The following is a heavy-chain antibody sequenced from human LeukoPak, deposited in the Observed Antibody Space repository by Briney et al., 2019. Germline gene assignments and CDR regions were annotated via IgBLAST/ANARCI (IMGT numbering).Heavy chain of an antibody. CDR1: GGSISSYY. J-gene: IGHJ6*03. CDR2: IYYSGSN. V-gene: IGHV4-59*01. Sequence: SETLSLTCTVSGGSISSYYWSWIRQPPGKGLEWLGYIYYSGSNNYNPSLNSRVTISVDTSKNQFSLKLSSVTAADTAVYYCARVETAMDLYYYYYMDVWGKGTTVTVSS. D-gene: IGHD5-18*01. CDR3: ARVETAMDLYYYYYMDV.